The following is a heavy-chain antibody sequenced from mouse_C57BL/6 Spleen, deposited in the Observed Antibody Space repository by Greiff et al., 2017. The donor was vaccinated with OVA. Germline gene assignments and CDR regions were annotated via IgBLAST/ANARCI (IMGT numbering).Heavy chain of an antibody. Sequence: VQVVESGPELVKPGASVKISCKASGYAFSSSWMNWVKQRPGKGLEWIGRIYPGDGDNNYNGKFKGKATLTADKSSSTAYMQRSSLTAEDSAVYFCARWSATPYDSLAMDYGGQGTSVTVSS. V-gene: IGHV1-82*01. CDR1: GYAFSSSW. CDR2: IYPGDGDN. J-gene: IGHJ4*01. CDR3: ARWSATPYDSLAMDY. D-gene: IGHD2-4*01.